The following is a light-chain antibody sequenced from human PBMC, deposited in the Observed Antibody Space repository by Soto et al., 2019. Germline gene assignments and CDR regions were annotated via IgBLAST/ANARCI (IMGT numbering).Light chain of an antibody. J-gene: IGKJ4*01. CDR1: QSVSSSS. CDR2: GAS. V-gene: IGKV3-20*01. Sequence: EIVLTQSPGTLSLSPGERATLSCRASQSVSSSSLAWYQQKPGQASRLLIYGASSRATGIPDRFSGSGSGTDFTLTISRLEPEDFAVYYCQQYGRSASFGGGTKVEIK. CDR3: QQYGRSAS.